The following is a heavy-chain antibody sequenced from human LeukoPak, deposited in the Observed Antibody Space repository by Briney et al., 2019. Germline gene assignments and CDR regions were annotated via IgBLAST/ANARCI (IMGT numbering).Heavy chain of an antibody. CDR1: GGTFSSYA. V-gene: IGHV1-69*13. CDR2: IIPIFGTA. D-gene: IGHD6-19*01. CDR3: ERGIAVADPFQH. Sequence: SVKVSCKASGGTFSSYAISWVRQAPGQGLEWMGGIIPIFGTANYAQKFQGRVTITADESTSTAYMELSSLRSEDTAVYYCERGIAVADPFQHWGQGTLVTVSS. J-gene: IGHJ1*01.